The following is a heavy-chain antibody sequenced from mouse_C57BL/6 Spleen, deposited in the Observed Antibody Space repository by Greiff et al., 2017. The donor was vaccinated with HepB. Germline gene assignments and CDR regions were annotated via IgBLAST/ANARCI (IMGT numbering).Heavy chain of an antibody. V-gene: IGHV5-15*01. CDR2: ISNLAYSI. Sequence: EVQLVESGGGLVQPGGSLKLSCAASGFTFSDYGMAWVRQAPRKGPEWVAFISNLAYSIYYADTVTGRFTISRENAKNTLYLEMSSLRSEDTAMYYCARQDGNYVWYAMDYWGQGTSVTVSS. D-gene: IGHD2-1*01. CDR3: ARQDGNYVWYAMDY. J-gene: IGHJ4*01. CDR1: GFTFSDYG.